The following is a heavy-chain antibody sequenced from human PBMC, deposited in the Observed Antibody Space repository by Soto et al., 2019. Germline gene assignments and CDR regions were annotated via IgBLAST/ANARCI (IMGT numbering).Heavy chain of an antibody. CDR3: ARVPVAGDYYYYYMDV. J-gene: IGHJ6*03. Sequence: GGSLRLSCAASGFTFSSYSMNWVRQAPGKGLEWVSSISSSSSYIYYADSVKGRFTISRDNAKNSLYLQMNSLRAEDTAVYYCARVPVAGDYYYYYMDVWGKGTTVTVSS. D-gene: IGHD6-19*01. V-gene: IGHV3-21*01. CDR1: GFTFSSYS. CDR2: ISSSSSYI.